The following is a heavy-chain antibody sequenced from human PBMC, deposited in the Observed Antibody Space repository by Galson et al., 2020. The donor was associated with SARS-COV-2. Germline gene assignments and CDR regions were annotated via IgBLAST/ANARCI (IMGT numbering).Heavy chain of an antibody. V-gene: IGHV1-8*01. D-gene: IGHD3-3*01. Sequence: GESLKISCKASGYTFTSYDINWVRQATGQGLEWMGWMNPNSGNTGYAQKFQGRVTMTRNTSISTAYMELSSLRSEDTAVYYCARGRILDYDFLSGYYTPLSWFDPWGQGTLVTVSS. J-gene: IGHJ5*02. CDR2: MNPNSGNT. CDR3: ARGRILDYDFLSGYYTPLSWFDP. CDR1: GYTFTSYD.